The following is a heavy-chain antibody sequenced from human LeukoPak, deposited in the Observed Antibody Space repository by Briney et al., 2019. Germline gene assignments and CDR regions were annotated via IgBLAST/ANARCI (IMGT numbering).Heavy chain of an antibody. D-gene: IGHD3-10*01. CDR3: AKKSQYYYGSGKRENDAFDI. J-gene: IGHJ3*02. V-gene: IGHV4-31*03. CDR2: IYYSGST. Sequence: SETLSLTCTVSGGSISSGGYYWSWIRQHPGKGLEWIGYIYYSGSTYYNPSLKSRVTISVDTSKNQFSLKLSSVTAADTAVYYCAKKSQYYYGSGKRENDAFDIWGQGTMVTVSS. CDR1: GGSISSGGYY.